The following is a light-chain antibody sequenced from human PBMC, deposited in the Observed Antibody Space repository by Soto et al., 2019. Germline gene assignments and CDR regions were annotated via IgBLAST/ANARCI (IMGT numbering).Light chain of an antibody. Sequence: EIAMTQSPATLSVSPGERATLSCRASQSVSSNLAWYQQKPGQAPRLLIYGASNRDTGIPARFSGSGSGTEFTLTISSLQSEDFAVYYCQHYNNWPPWTFGQGTKVEIK. CDR1: QSVSSN. J-gene: IGKJ1*01. CDR3: QHYNNWPPWT. CDR2: GAS. V-gene: IGKV3-15*01.